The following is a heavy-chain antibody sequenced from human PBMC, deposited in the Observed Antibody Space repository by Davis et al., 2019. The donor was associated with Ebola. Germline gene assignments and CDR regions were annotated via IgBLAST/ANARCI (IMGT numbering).Heavy chain of an antibody. V-gene: IGHV3-23*01. J-gene: IGHJ6*04. CDR1: GFTFTNYA. D-gene: IGHD3-3*01. CDR2: ISGVGGST. Sequence: GGSLRLSCAASGFTFTNYAMNWVRQAPGKGLEWVSAISGVGGSTYYADSVKGRFMVSRDNSKNTLFLQMNSLRAEDTAVYYCARSGLSFGVVKYHYGMDVWGKGTTVTVSS. CDR3: ARSGLSFGVVKYHYGMDV.